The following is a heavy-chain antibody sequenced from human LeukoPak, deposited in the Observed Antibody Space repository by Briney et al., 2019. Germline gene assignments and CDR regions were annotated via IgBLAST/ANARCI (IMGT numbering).Heavy chain of an antibody. CDR2: IYYRGST. Sequence: PSETLSLTCTVSGGSLSSSSYYWGWIRQPPGRGLEWIGSIYYRGSTYYNPSLKSRVTISVDTSKNQFSLKLSSVTAADTAVYHCARHVMGAPSRFDPWGQGTLVTVSS. V-gene: IGHV4-39*01. CDR1: GGSLSSSSYY. CDR3: ARHVMGAPSRFDP. J-gene: IGHJ5*02. D-gene: IGHD1-26*01.